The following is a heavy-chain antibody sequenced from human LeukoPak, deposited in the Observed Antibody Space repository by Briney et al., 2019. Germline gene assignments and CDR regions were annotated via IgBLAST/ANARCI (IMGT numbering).Heavy chain of an antibody. J-gene: IGHJ2*01. CDR1: GFTFSSYS. CDR2: ISSSSSTI. V-gene: IGHV3-48*04. D-gene: IGHD4-17*01. Sequence: PGGSLRLSCAASGFTFSSYSMNWVRQAPGKGLEWVSYISSSSSTIYYADSVKGRFTISRDNAKNSLYLQMNSLRAEDTAVYYCARDDYGDYNWYFDLWGRGTLVTVSS. CDR3: ARDDYGDYNWYFDL.